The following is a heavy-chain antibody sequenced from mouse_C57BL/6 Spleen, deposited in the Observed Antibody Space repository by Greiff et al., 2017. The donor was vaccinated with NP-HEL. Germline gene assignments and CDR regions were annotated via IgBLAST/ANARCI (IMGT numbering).Heavy chain of an antibody. V-gene: IGHV1-82*01. Sequence: QVQLQQSGPELVKPGASVKISCKASGYAFSSSWMNWVKQRPGKGLEWIGRIYPGDGDTNYNGKFKGKATLTADKSSSTAYMQLSSLTSEDSAVYFCARRGGYFEVWGTGTTVTVSS. CDR2: IYPGDGDT. CDR1: GYAFSSSW. J-gene: IGHJ1*03. CDR3: ARRGGYFEV.